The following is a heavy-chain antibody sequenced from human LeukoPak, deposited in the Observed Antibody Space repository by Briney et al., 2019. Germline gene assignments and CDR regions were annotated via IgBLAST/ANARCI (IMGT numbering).Heavy chain of an antibody. CDR3: ARGPAANSGNYYVGDY. V-gene: IGHV3-74*01. CDR1: GFTFSRSW. CDR2: INDDGSTT. J-gene: IGHJ4*02. D-gene: IGHD1-26*01. Sequence: GGYLRLSCAASGFTFSRSWMHWVRQAPGKGLVWVSRINDDGSTTSYADSVKGRFTISRDNAKKTLFLQMNSLRAEDTGVYYCARGPAANSGNYYVGDYWGQGTLVTVSS.